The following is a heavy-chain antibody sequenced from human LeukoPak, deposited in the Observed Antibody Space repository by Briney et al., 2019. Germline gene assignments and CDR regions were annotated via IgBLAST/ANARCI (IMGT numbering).Heavy chain of an antibody. V-gene: IGHV3-53*04. Sequence: GGSLSLSRAASGFTVSSNYMSWVRQPPGKGLGWVSVIYIGGSTYYAHSVKGRFTIPRHNSKNTLYLQMNSLRAEDTAVYDCARGGVGSGSYLDYYYGMDVWGQGTTATVSS. CDR3: ARGGVGSGSYLDYYYGMDV. CDR1: GFTVSSNY. D-gene: IGHD3-10*01. J-gene: IGHJ6*02. CDR2: IYIGGST.